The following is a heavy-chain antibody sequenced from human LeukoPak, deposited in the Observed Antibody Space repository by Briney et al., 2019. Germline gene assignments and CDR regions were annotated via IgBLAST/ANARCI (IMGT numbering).Heavy chain of an antibody. V-gene: IGHV3-23*01. CDR2: VSGSGGGT. CDR1: GFTFSNYA. Sequence: GGSLRLSCAASGFTFSNYAMSWVRQAPGKGLEWVSVVSGSGGGTYYAVSVKGRFTISRDNSKNTVYLQMNSLRVEDTAVYYCAKVWYDYDSSGSSTKYYFDHWGQGTLVTVSS. J-gene: IGHJ4*02. D-gene: IGHD3-22*01. CDR3: AKVWYDYDSSGSSTKYYFDH.